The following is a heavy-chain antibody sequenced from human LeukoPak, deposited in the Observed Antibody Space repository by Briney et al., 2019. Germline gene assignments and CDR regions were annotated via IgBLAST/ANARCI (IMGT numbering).Heavy chain of an antibody. J-gene: IGHJ4*02. D-gene: IGHD3-3*01. V-gene: IGHV3-21*01. Sequence: GGSLRLSCAASGFTFSSYSMNWVRQAPGKGLEWVSSISSSSSYIYYADSVKGRFTISRDNAKNSLYLQMNSLRAEDTAAYYCARDQDFGVVPFDYWGQGTLVTVSS. CDR2: ISSSSSYI. CDR3: ARDQDFGVVPFDY. CDR1: GFTFSSYS.